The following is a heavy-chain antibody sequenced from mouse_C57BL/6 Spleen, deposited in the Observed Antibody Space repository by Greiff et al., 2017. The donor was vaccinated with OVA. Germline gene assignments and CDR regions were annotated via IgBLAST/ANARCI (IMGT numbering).Heavy chain of an antibody. CDR1: GFSLTSYG. CDR2: IWRGGST. D-gene: IGHD1-1*01. V-gene: IGHV2-2*01. CDR3: ARNYYGSRGYFDV. J-gene: IGHJ1*03. Sequence: VQLQQSGPGLVQPSQSLSITCTVSGFSLTSYGVHWVRQSPGKGLEWLGVIWRGGSTDYNAAFISRLSISKDNSKSQVFFKMNSLQADDTAIDYCARNYYGSRGYFDVWGTGTTVTVSS.